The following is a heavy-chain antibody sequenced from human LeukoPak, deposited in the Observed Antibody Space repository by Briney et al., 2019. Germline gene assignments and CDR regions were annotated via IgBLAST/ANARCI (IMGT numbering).Heavy chain of an antibody. CDR1: GYTFTTYA. Sequence: ASVKVSCKASGYTFTTYAMHWVRQAPGQRLEWMGWINAGNGNTKYSQKFQGRVIITRDTSASKAYMELRSLRSEDTAIYYCARFTMTRGWFDPWGQGTLVIVSS. D-gene: IGHD3-22*01. J-gene: IGHJ5*02. V-gene: IGHV1-3*01. CDR2: INAGNGNT. CDR3: ARFTMTRGWFDP.